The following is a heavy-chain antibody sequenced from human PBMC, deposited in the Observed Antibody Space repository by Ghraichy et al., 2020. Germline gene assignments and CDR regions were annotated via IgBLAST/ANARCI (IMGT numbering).Heavy chain of an antibody. Sequence: SETLYLTCTVSGGSINTYYWSWIRQPPGKGLEWIGWIYYTGTTRHNPSLMSRVTISLDTSKNQFSLQLRSVTAADTAVYYCARHYGSGTYPLDYWGQGALVTVSS. D-gene: IGHD3-10*01. V-gene: IGHV4-59*01. CDR3: ARHYGSGTYPLDY. CDR2: IYYTGTT. J-gene: IGHJ4*02. CDR1: GGSINTYY.